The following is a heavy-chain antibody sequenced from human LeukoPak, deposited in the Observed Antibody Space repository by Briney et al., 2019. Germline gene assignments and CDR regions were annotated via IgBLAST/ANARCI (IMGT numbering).Heavy chain of an antibody. V-gene: IGHV1-18*01. CDR2: ISAYNGNT. D-gene: IGHD4-11*01. CDR1: GYTFTSYG. Sequence: ASVKVSCKASGYTFTSYGISWVRQAPGQGLEWMGWISAYNGNTNYAQKLQGRVTMTTDTSTSTAYMELRSLRSDDTAVYYCAAEGHDYSNYQTLYGMDVWGQGTTVTVSS. CDR3: AAEGHDYSNYQTLYGMDV. J-gene: IGHJ6*02.